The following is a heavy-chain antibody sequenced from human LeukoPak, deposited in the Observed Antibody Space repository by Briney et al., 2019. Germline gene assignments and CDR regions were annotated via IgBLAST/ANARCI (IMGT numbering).Heavy chain of an antibody. V-gene: IGHV4-4*02. CDR3: ASARWDD. CDR1: GDSISTNHW. Sequence: PSETLSLTCAVSGDSISTNHWWSWVRQPPGKGLEWIGEVYHSGSTNYNPSLKGRVTISVDKSKNLFSLKLTSVTAADTAMHYCASARWDDWGQGTLVTVSS. CDR2: VYHSGST. D-gene: IGHD5-24*01. J-gene: IGHJ4*02.